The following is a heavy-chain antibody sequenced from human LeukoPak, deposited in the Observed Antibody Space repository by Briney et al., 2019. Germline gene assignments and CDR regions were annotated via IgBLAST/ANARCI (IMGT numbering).Heavy chain of an antibody. J-gene: IGHJ4*02. D-gene: IGHD6-19*01. CDR1: GYTFTSYG. CDR2: ISAYNGNT. CDR3: ARPIAVAGFDY. V-gene: IGHV1-18*01. Sequence: ASVKVSCKASGYTFTSYGISWVRQAPGQGLEWMGWISAYNGNTNYTQNLQGRVTMTTDTSTSTAYMELRSLRSDDTAVYYCARPIAVAGFDYWGQGTLVTVSS.